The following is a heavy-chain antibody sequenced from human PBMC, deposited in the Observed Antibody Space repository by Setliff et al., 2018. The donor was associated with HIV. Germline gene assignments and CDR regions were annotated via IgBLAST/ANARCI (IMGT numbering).Heavy chain of an antibody. D-gene: IGHD2-2*01. CDR1: GFTFSSYT. J-gene: IGHJ4*02. V-gene: IGHV3-21*04. CDR2: ISSSSSYI. CDR3: AKPGAVITPIYYFDT. Sequence: PGGSLRLSCAASGFTFSSYTMNWVRQAPGKGLEWVSIISSSSSYIYSAKSVKGRFTISRDNSKNTVYLQMNNLRPEDTAVYYCAKPGAVITPIYYFDTWGQGTLVTVSS.